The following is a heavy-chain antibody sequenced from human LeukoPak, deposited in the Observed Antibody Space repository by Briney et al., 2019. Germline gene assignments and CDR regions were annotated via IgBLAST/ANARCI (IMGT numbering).Heavy chain of an antibody. CDR1: GYTFTNYY. Sequence: ASVRVSCKASGYTFTNYYMHWVRQATGQGLEWMGLVNPSGGTTSYAQNFQGRVTMTRDMSTSTVYMELSSLRSEDTAVYYRARDTDSGSYCFDYWGQGTLVTVSS. V-gene: IGHV1-46*01. J-gene: IGHJ4*02. CDR2: VNPSGGTT. CDR3: ARDTDSGSYCFDY. D-gene: IGHD1-26*01.